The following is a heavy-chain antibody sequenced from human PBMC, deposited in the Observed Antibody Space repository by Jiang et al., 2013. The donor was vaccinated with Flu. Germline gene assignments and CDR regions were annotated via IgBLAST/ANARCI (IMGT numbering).Heavy chain of an antibody. CDR2: INPSGGST. J-gene: IGHJ4*02. V-gene: IGHV1-46*03. CDR3: ARDRVVAATRRYYFDY. D-gene: IGHD2-15*01. CDR1: GYTFTSYY. Sequence: AEVKKPGASVKVSCKASGYTFTSYYTHWVRQAPGQGLEWMGIINPSGGSTSYAQKFQGRVTMTRDTSTSTVYMELSSLRSEDTAVYYCARDRVVAATRRYYFDYWGQGTLVTVSS.